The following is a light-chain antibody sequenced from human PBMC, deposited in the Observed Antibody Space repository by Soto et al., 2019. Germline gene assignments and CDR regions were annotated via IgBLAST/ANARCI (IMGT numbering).Light chain of an antibody. J-gene: IGKJ1*01. CDR2: DAS. Sequence: DIQMTQSPSTLSASVGDRVTITCRARQSISSWLAWYQQRPGKAPKVMIYDASTLASGVPSRFSGSGSGTEFTLSISSLQPDDFATYYCQHSNSYPWTFCQATKLEIK. V-gene: IGKV1-5*01. CDR1: QSISSW. CDR3: QHSNSYPWT.